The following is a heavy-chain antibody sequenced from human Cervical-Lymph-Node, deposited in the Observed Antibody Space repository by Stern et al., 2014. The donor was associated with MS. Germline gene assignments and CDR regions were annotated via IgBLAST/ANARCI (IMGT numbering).Heavy chain of an antibody. CDR1: GFTFSTTW. Sequence: EVQLVESGGGLVQPGGSLRLSCVASGFTFSTTWMHWVRQGPGKGLVWVARIKGDGTLTHYADSVRGRFSISRDNTENTVHLNMNSLRVEETAVYYCVKEGFWSLDYWGQGTLVTVS. V-gene: IGHV3-74*01. D-gene: IGHD3-3*01. J-gene: IGHJ4*02. CDR2: IKGDGTLT. CDR3: VKEGFWSLDY.